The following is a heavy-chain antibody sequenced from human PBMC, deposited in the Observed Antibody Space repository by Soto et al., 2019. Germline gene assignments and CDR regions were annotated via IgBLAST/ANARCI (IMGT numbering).Heavy chain of an antibody. J-gene: IGHJ4*02. V-gene: IGHV1-24*01. CDR2: FDPEDGET. Sequence: ASVKVSCTVSGYTLTELSMHWVRQAPGKGLEWMGGFDPEDGETIYAQKFQGRVTMTEDTSTDTAYMELSSLRSEDTAVYYCARGWLDGNYFDYWGQGTLVTVSS. CDR1: GYTLTELS. CDR3: ARGWLDGNYFDY. D-gene: IGHD6-19*01.